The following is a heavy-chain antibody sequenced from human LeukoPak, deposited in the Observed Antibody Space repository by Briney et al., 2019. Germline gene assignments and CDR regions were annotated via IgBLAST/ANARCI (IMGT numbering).Heavy chain of an antibody. J-gene: IGHJ6*02. CDR3: ARDQVPITMGRGPGLYGMDV. D-gene: IGHD3-10*01. V-gene: IGHV3-21*01. Sequence: PGGSLRLSCAASGFTFSSYSMNWVRQAPGKGLEWVSSISSSSSYIYYADSVKGRFTISRDNAKNSLYLQMNSLRAEDTAVYYCARDQVPITMGRGPGLYGMDVWGQGTTVTVSS. CDR1: GFTFSSYS. CDR2: ISSSSSYI.